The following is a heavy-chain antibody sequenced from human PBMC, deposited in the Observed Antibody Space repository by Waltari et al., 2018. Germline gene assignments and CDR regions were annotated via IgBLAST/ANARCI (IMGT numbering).Heavy chain of an antibody. V-gene: IGHV3-48*04. CDR3: ARGGDY. CDR2: ISSSSSSI. D-gene: IGHD1-26*01. Sequence: EVQLVESGGGLVQPGGSLRLACADSEFTFNDYSMNWDRQAPGKGLEWVSSISSSSSSIYYSDSVKGRFTISRENAKNSLYLQMNSLRAEDTAIYYCARGGDYWGQGTLVTVSS. CDR1: EFTFNDYS. J-gene: IGHJ4*02.